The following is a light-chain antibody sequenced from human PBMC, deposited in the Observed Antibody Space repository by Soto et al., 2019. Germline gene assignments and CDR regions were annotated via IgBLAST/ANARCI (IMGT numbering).Light chain of an antibody. CDR2: DAS. CDR3: QQRKIWPPIT. Sequence: EVVLTRSPATLSLSPGERATLSCRASQSVEIYLAWYQQKPGQAPRLLIYDASNRATGIPARFSGSGSGTDFTLTISSLEPEDFAVYYCQQRKIWPPITFGQGTRLDIK. CDR1: QSVEIY. V-gene: IGKV3-11*01. J-gene: IGKJ5*01.